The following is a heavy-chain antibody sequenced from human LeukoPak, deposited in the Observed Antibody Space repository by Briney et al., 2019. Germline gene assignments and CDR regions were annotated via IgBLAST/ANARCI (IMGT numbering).Heavy chain of an antibody. CDR2: FDPEDGET. CDR3: ATAVAVAGYGMDV. CDR1: GYTFTSYG. V-gene: IGHV1-24*01. J-gene: IGHJ6*02. Sequence: ASVKVSCKASGYTFTSYGISWVRQAPGQGLEWMGGFDPEDGETIYAQKFQGRVTMTEDTSTDTAYTELSSLRSEDTAVYYCATAVAVAGYGMDVWGQGTTVTVSS. D-gene: IGHD6-19*01.